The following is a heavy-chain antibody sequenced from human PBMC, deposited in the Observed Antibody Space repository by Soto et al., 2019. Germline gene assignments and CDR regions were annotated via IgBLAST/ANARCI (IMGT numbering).Heavy chain of an antibody. CDR2: IIPVLGTA. CDR3: ARDRWGSYSFDS. CDR1: GGVFTNYA. J-gene: IGHJ5*01. Sequence: QVQLVQSGAEVKKPGSSVKVSCKASGGVFTNYAINWVRQAPGQGVEWMGGIIPVLGTADYPQKFQGRVTITADESTTTAYMELTSLKTEDTAVYFCARDRWGSYSFDSWGQGTLVTVAS. V-gene: IGHV1-69*01. D-gene: IGHD1-26*01.